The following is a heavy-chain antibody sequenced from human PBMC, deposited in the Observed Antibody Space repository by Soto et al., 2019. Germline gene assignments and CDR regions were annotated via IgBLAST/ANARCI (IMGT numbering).Heavy chain of an antibody. J-gene: IGHJ4*02. CDR3: ARGWVAAVRLDY. CDR1: GGSINSGGYY. V-gene: IGHV4-31*03. CDR2: IYYSGST. D-gene: IGHD2-15*01. Sequence: QVQLQESGPGLVKPSQTLSLTCTVSGGSINSGGYYWSWVRQYPGKGLEWIAYIYYSGSTYYNPSLKSRLTLSIATSNNHFSLNLTSVTAADTAVYYCARGWVAAVRLDYWGQGTLGTVSS.